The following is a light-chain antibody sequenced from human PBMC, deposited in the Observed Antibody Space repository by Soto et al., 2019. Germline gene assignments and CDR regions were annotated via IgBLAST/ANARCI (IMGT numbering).Light chain of an antibody. J-gene: IGLJ3*02. Sequence: QPVLTQSPSASASLGASVKLTCTLSSGHSSSAIAWHQQQPEKAPRYLMNLNSDGSHSKGDGIPDRLSGSSSGTERYLTISSLQSEDEADYYCQTWDTGIRVFGGGTKLTVL. CDR2: LNSDGSH. CDR3: QTWDTGIRV. V-gene: IGLV4-69*01. CDR1: SGHSSSA.